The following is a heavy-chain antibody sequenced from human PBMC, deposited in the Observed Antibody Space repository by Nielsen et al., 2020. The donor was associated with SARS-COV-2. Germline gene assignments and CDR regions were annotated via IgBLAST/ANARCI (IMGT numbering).Heavy chain of an antibody. D-gene: IGHD2-2*01. J-gene: IGHJ6*03. CDR2: IWYDGSNK. CDR1: GFTFSSYG. V-gene: IGHV3-33*01. CDR3: ARGICSSTSCWIYYYYMDV. Sequence: GESLKISCAASGFTFSSYGMHWVRQAPGKGLEWVAVIWYDGSNKYYADSVKGRFTISRDNSKNTLYLQMNSLRAEDTAVYYCARGICSSTSCWIYYYYMDVWGKGTTVTVSS.